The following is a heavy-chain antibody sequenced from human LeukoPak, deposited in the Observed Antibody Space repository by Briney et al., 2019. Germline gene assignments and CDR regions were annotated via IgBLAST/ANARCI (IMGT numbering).Heavy chain of an antibody. V-gene: IGHV3-30-3*01. CDR3: AREVGRDCSSTSCYEYFQH. CDR1: GFTFSSYA. Sequence: PGGSLRLSCAASGFTFSSYAMHWVRQAPGKGLEWVAVISYDGSNKYYADSVKGRFTISRDNSKNTLYLQMNSLRAEDTAVYYCAREVGRDCSSTSCYEYFQHWGQGTLVTVSS. D-gene: IGHD2-2*01. CDR2: ISYDGSNK. J-gene: IGHJ1*01.